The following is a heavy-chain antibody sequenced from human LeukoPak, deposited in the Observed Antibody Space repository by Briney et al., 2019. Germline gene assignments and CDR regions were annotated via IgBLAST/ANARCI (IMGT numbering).Heavy chain of an antibody. J-gene: IGHJ2*01. CDR2: IKPDGNEK. Sequence: GGSLRLSCEASGVTFSSYWMSWVRQAPGKGLEWVGNIKPDGNEKYYVDSVKGRFTISRDNANNSLYLQMNSLRAEETAVYYCAKYSGSPYWYFDLWGRGTLVTVSS. D-gene: IGHD5-12*01. CDR1: GVTFSSYW. CDR3: AKYSGSPYWYFDL. V-gene: IGHV3-7*01.